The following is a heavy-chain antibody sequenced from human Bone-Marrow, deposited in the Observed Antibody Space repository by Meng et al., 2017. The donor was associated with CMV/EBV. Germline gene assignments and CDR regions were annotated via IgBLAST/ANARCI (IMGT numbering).Heavy chain of an antibody. V-gene: IGHV3-23*01. CDR1: GFTFSNAW. CDR2: ISGSGGRT. Sequence: GESLKISCAASGFTFSNAWMSWVRQAPGKGLEWVSGISGSGGRTYYADSVKGRFTISRDSSKNTLYLQMNSLRADDTALYYCTQKGGSGSYYAAFDYWGQGTLVTV. D-gene: IGHD1-26*01. J-gene: IGHJ4*02. CDR3: TQKGGSGSYYAAFDY.